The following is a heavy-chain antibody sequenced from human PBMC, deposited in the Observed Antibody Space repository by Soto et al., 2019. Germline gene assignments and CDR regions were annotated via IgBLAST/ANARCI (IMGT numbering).Heavy chain of an antibody. V-gene: IGHV3-30-3*01. Sequence: QVQLVESGGGVVQPGGSLRLSCAASGFTFSNYAMHWVRQAPGKGLEWVAVISYDGSNKYYADSVKGRFTISRDNSKNTLYLQMNSLRAEDTAVYYCARVYDFDYRGQGTLVTVSS. CDR3: ARVYDFDY. J-gene: IGHJ4*02. D-gene: IGHD2-2*02. CDR1: GFTFSNYA. CDR2: ISYDGSNK.